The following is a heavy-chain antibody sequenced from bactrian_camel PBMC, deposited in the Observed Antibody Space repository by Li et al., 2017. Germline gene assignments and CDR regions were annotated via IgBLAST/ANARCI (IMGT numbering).Heavy chain of an antibody. CDR3: AAENGLSADFAY. V-gene: IGHV3S1*01. CDR1: GFAFSNYY. Sequence: HVQLVESGGGLVQVGGSLTLSCAASGFAFSNYYMYWVRQAPGKGLEWVSINVNSGGTTLYADSVKGRFTISRDNAKNTVYLQMNRLKSEDTALYYCAAENGLSADFAYWGQGTQVTVS. J-gene: IGHJ6*01. CDR2: NVNSGGTT.